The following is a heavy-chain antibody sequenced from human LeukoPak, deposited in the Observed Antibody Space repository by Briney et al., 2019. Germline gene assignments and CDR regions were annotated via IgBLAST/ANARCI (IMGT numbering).Heavy chain of an antibody. V-gene: IGHV1-18*01. Sequence: ASVTVSCKASGYTFTSYGISWVRQAPGQGLEWMGWISAYNGNTNYAQKLQGRVTMTTDTSTSTAYMELRSLRSDDTAVYYCARHDFWSGYPYDDYYYYYGMDVWGQGTTVTVSS. CDR3: ARHDFWSGYPYDDYYYYYGMDV. D-gene: IGHD3-3*01. J-gene: IGHJ6*02. CDR1: GYTFTSYG. CDR2: ISAYNGNT.